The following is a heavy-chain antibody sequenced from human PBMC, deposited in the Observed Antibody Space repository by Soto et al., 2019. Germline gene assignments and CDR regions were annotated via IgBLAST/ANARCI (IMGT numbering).Heavy chain of an antibody. D-gene: IGHD4-17*01. J-gene: IGHJ3*02. CDR3: ARDGASYGDYEYDAFDI. CDR2: IKQDGSEK. V-gene: IGHV3-7*01. CDR1: GFTFSSYW. Sequence: PGGALRLSCAASGFTFSSYWMSWVRQAPGKGLEWVANIKQDGSEKYYVDSVKGRFTISRDNAKNSLYLQMNSLRAEDTAVYYCARDGASYGDYEYDAFDIWGQGTMVTVSS.